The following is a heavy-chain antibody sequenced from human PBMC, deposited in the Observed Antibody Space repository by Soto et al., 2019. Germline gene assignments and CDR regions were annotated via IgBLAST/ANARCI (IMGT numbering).Heavy chain of an antibody. V-gene: IGHV3-7*03. D-gene: IGHD3-3*01. J-gene: IGHJ6*02. CDR2: IKQDGSEK. CDR3: ARDGTYYDFWSGYWAPLYGMDV. CDR1: GFTFSSSW. Sequence: PGGSLRLSCAASGFTFSSSWMSWVRQAPGKGLEWVANIKQDGSEKYYVDSVKGRFTISRDNAKNSLYLQMNSLRAEDTAVYYCARDGTYYDFWSGYWAPLYGMDVWGQGTTVTVSS.